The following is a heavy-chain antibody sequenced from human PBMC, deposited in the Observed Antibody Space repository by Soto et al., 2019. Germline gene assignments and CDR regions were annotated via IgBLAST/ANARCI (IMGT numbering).Heavy chain of an antibody. CDR2: ISGSGGST. D-gene: IGHD1-26*01. CDR3: AKESPVVGAKDDEGGADY. CDR1: GFTFSSYA. V-gene: IGHV3-23*01. Sequence: EVQLLESGGGLVQPGGSLRLSCAASGFTFSSYAMSWVRQAPGKGLEWVSAISGSGGSTYYADSVKGRFTISRDNSKNTLYLQMNSLRAEDTAVYYCAKESPVVGAKDDEGGADYWGQGTLVTVSS. J-gene: IGHJ4*02.